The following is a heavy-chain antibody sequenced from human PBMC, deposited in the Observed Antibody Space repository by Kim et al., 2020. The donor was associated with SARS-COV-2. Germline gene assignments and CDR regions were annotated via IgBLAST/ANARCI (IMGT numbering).Heavy chain of an antibody. J-gene: IGHJ4*02. Sequence: GGSLRLSCAASGFTFSRFGMSWVRQAPGKGLEWVAAISDSADATNYADPVKGRFTISRDYSKNTLFLQMSSLRADNTAVYYCAIRIGAVSDTRQSNFDSWGQGTLVTVSS. CDR3: AIRIGAVSDTRQSNFDS. D-gene: IGHD6-13*01. V-gene: IGHV3-23*01. CDR1: GFTFSRFG. CDR2: ISDSADAT.